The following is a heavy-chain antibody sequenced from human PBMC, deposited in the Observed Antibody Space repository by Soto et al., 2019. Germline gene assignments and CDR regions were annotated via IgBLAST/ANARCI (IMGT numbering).Heavy chain of an antibody. Sequence: PSETLSLTCTVSGASISSGGYHWRWIRQHPGKGLEWIGYISYSGGTYYNPSLKSRLTISVDTSENQFSLNLSSVTAADTAVYYCARAFSGNGRAVVAFDYWGQGIPVTVSS. CDR2: ISYSGGT. CDR3: ARAFSGNGRAVVAFDY. J-gene: IGHJ4*02. D-gene: IGHD5-12*01. CDR1: GASISSGGYH. V-gene: IGHV4-31*03.